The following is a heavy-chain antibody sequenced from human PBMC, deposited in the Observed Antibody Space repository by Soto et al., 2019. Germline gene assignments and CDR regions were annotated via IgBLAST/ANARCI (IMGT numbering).Heavy chain of an antibody. J-gene: IGHJ4*02. Sequence: GGSLRLSCVGSGFTFKNYDMRWIRQAPGKGLEWVSGISGSGGVTYYADSVKGRFTISRDNSKNTLYLQMNSLRAEDTAIYYCAKNRQFRSYYESAGHYDNWGQGTLVTVSS. D-gene: IGHD3-10*01. CDR1: GFTFKNYD. CDR3: AKNRQFRSYYESAGHYDN. CDR2: ISGSGGVT. V-gene: IGHV3-23*01.